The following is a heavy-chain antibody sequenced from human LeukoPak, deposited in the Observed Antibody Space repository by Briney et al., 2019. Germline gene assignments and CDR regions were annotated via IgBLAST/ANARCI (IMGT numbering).Heavy chain of an antibody. Sequence: PSETLSLTCTVSGVSISSYYWSWIRLPAGKGLEWIGRINIRGNNNYNPSLKSRVTMSIDTSKNQFSLKLTSVTAADTAVCYCASAEGYGMDVWGQGTSVIVSS. CDR2: INIRGNN. CDR1: GVSISSYY. V-gene: IGHV4-4*07. D-gene: IGHD6-13*01. CDR3: ASAEGYGMDV. J-gene: IGHJ6*02.